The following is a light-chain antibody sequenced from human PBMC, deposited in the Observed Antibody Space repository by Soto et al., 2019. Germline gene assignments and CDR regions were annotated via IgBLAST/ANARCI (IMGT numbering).Light chain of an antibody. CDR3: QQYINWPPLT. CDR2: GAS. Sequence: EIVLTQSQATLSVSPGERATLSCRASQSVRSNLAWYQQKPGQGPRLLICGASTRATNIPARFSGSGSGTEFTLTISSLQSEDFAVYYCQQYINWPPLTFGGGTKVDIK. CDR1: QSVRSN. J-gene: IGKJ4*01. V-gene: IGKV3-15*01.